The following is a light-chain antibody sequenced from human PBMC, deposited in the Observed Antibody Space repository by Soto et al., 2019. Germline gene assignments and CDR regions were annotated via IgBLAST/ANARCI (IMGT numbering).Light chain of an antibody. J-gene: IGLJ3*02. CDR1: SSNIGAGYD. Sequence: QSVLTQPPSVSGAPGQRVTISCTGSSSNIGAGYDVHWYQQLPGKAPKLLIYGNSNRPSGVPDRFSGSKSGTSASLAITRLQSEDEAHYYCQSYDSSLNPWVFGGGTKLTVL. CDR3: QSYDSSLNPWV. V-gene: IGLV1-40*01. CDR2: GNS.